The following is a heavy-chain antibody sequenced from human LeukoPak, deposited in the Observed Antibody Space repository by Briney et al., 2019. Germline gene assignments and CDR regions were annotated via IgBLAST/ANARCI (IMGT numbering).Heavy chain of an antibody. Sequence: GGSLRLSCAASGFTFTSYSMNWVRQAPGKGLEWVSTISGGGGSTYYADSVKGRFTISRDNSKNTLYLQMNSLRAEDTAVYYCARAHGYSSGWYGFFDYWGQGTLVTVSS. V-gene: IGHV3-23*01. CDR2: ISGGGGST. CDR1: GFTFTSYS. CDR3: ARAHGYSSGWYGFFDY. D-gene: IGHD6-19*01. J-gene: IGHJ4*02.